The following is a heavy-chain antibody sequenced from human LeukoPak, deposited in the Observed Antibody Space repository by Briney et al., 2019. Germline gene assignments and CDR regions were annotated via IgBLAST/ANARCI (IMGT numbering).Heavy chain of an antibody. CDR3: ARGPPYYDILTGPYYYYYMDV. CDR2: VNPNSGNT. J-gene: IGHJ6*03. V-gene: IGHV1-8*03. Sequence: ASVKVSCKASGYTFTSYDINWVRQATGQGLEWMGWVNPNSGNTGYAQKFQGRVTITRNTSISTAYMELSSLRSEDTAVYYCARGPPYYDILTGPYYYYYMDVWGKGTTVTVSS. CDR1: GYTFTSYD. D-gene: IGHD3-9*01.